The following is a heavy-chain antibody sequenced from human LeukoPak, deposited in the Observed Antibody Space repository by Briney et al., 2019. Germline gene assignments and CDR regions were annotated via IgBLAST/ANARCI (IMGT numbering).Heavy chain of an antibody. J-gene: IGHJ4*02. CDR2: IKRRTDGGTS. CDR1: GFTFSDAW. D-gene: IGHD2-15*01. CDR3: ATGYTSASHDAY. Sequence: GGSLRLSCAASGFTFSDAWVHWVRQAPGKGLEWVGLIKRRTDGGTSNYAAPVKGRFAISRDDSEDTLFLQMDSLKSEDTGVYYCATGYTSASHDAYWGQGTLVTVSS. V-gene: IGHV3-15*07.